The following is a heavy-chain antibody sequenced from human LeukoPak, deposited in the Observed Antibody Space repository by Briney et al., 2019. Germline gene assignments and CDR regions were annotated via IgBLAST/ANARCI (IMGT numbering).Heavy chain of an antibody. J-gene: IGHJ5*02. V-gene: IGHV4-59*08. CDR3: ARHLSPLWFGELLQPLFDP. D-gene: IGHD3-10*01. CDR1: GGSISSYY. CDR2: IYYSGST. Sequence: SETLSLTCTVSGGSISSYYWSWIRQPPGKGLERIGYIYYSGSTNYNPSLKSRVTISVDTSKNQFSLKLSSVTAADTAVYYCARHLSPLWFGELLQPLFDPWGQGTLVTVSS.